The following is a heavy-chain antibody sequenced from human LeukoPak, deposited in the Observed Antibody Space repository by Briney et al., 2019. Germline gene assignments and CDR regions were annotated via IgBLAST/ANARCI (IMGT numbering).Heavy chain of an antibody. J-gene: IGHJ5*02. CDR1: GGSISSGSYY. D-gene: IGHD3/OR15-3a*01. Sequence: SQTLSLTCTVSGGSISSGSYYWSWIRQPAGKGLEWIGRIYTSGSTNYNPSLKSRVTISVDTSKNQFSLKLSSVTAAGTAVYYCASGWTSQGWFDPWGQGTLVTVSS. CDR3: ASGWTSQGWFDP. V-gene: IGHV4-61*02. CDR2: IYTSGST.